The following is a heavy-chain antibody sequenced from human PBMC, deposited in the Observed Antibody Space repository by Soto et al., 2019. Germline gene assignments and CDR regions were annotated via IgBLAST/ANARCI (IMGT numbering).Heavy chain of an antibody. J-gene: IGHJ4*02. D-gene: IGHD3-22*01. V-gene: IGHV3-23*01. CDR2: ISGSGGST. CDR1: GFTFSSYA. CDR3: AKSPPYTMIVVVIPDPIDY. Sequence: GGSLRLSCAASGFTFSSYAMSWVRQAPGKGLEWVSAISGSGGSTYYADSVKGRFTISRDNSKNTLYLQMNSLRAEDTAVYYCAKSPPYTMIVVVIPDPIDYWGQGTLVTVSS.